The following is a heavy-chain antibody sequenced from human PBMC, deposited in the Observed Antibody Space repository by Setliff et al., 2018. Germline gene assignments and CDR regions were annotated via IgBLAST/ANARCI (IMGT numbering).Heavy chain of an antibody. CDR1: GDTFSKHG. CDR2: LIPMIGRV. D-gene: IGHD2-8*01. CDR3: ARIPNNFDDNGSLPDDS. Sequence: SVKVSCKASGDTFSKHGISWVRQAPGQGLEWMGGLIPMIGRVNYAQRFQGRVSMTADKFTNTAYMELNSLRSEDTAVYYCARIPNNFDDNGSLPDDSWGQGTLVTGSS. J-gene: IGHJ5*01. V-gene: IGHV1-69*10.